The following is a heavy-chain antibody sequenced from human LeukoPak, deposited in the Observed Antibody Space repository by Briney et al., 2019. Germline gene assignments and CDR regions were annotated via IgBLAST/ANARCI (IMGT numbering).Heavy chain of an antibody. CDR1: GGSISSSSYY. CDR2: IYYSGST. Sequence: SETLSLTCTVSGGSISSSSYYWGWIRQPPGKGLEWIGSIYYSGSTYYNPSLKSRVTISVDTSKNQFSLKLSSVTAADTAVYYCARHLHREDIVLMVYAWGAFDYWGQGTLVTVSS. CDR3: ARHLHREDIVLMVYAWGAFDY. D-gene: IGHD2-8*01. J-gene: IGHJ4*02. V-gene: IGHV4-39*01.